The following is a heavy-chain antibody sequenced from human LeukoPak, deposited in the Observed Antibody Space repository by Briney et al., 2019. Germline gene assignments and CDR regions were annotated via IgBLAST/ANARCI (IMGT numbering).Heavy chain of an antibody. D-gene: IGHD3-22*01. CDR1: GFTFSSYA. Sequence: GGSLRLSCAASGFTFSSYAMHWVRQAPGKGLEWVAVISYDGSKKYYADSVKGRFTIPRDNSKNTLYLQMNSLRAEDTAVYYCARESLTYYYDSSGYYSPPYWGQGTLVTVSS. CDR3: ARESLTYYYDSSGYYSPPY. J-gene: IGHJ4*02. V-gene: IGHV3-30*01. CDR2: ISYDGSKK.